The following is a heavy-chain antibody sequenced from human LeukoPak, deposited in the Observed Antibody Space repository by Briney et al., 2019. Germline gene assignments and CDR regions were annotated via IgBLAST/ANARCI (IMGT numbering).Heavy chain of an antibody. CDR3: AKGKSRGSLEYYFDY. CDR1: GFTFSNYA. D-gene: IGHD3-10*01. CDR2: ISGSGGST. Sequence: GGSLRLSCAASGFTFSNYAMSWVRQAPGKGLEWVSAISGSGGSTYYADSVKGRFTISRDNSKTTLYLQMKSLRAEDTAVYYCAKGKSRGSLEYYFDYWGQGTLVTVSS. V-gene: IGHV3-23*01. J-gene: IGHJ4*02.